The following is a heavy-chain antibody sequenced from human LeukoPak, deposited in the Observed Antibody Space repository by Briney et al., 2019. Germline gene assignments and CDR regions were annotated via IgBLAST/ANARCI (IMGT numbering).Heavy chain of an antibody. CDR2: MNPNSGNT. V-gene: IGHV1-8*01. Sequence: GASVTVSCKASGYTFTIYDINWVRQATGQGLEWMGWMNPNSGNTGYAQKFQGRVTMTRNTSIGTAYMELSSLRSEDTAVYYCARARGYCSGGSCYLFDYWGQGTLVTVSS. D-gene: IGHD2-15*01. J-gene: IGHJ4*02. CDR3: ARARGYCSGGSCYLFDY. CDR1: GYTFTIYD.